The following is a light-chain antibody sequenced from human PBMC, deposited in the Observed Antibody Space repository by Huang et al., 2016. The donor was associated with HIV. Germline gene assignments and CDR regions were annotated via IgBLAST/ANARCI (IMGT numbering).Light chain of an antibody. J-gene: IGKJ2*01. Sequence: EIVLTQSPGTLSLSPGERATLSCRASQSVSSSYLAWYQQKPGQAPRLLIYGASTRATGIPDMFSGSGSGTDFTLTISRLEPEDFAVYYCQQYGRSPPYTFGQGTKLEIK. CDR1: QSVSSSY. V-gene: IGKV3-20*01. CDR2: GAS. CDR3: QQYGRSPPYT.